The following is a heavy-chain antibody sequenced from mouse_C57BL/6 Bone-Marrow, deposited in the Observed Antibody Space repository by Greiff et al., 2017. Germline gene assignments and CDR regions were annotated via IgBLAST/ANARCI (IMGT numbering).Heavy chain of an antibody. CDR2: IYPGGGYT. Sequence: QVQLKQSGAELVRPGTSVKMSCKASGYTFTNYWIGWAKQRPGHGLEWIGDIYPGGGYTNYNEKFKGKATLTADKSSSTAYMQFSSLTSEDSAIYYCAREFDWYFDVWGTGTTVTVSS. J-gene: IGHJ1*03. V-gene: IGHV1-63*01. CDR1: GYTFTNYW. CDR3: AREFDWYFDV.